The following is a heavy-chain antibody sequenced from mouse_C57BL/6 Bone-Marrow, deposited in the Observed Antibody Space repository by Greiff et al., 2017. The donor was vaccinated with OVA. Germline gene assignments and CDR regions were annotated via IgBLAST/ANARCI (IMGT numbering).Heavy chain of an antibody. J-gene: IGHJ4*01. D-gene: IGHD2-1*01. CDR3: AREPGNYEAMDY. V-gene: IGHV5-17*01. Sequence: DVKLVESGGGLVKPGGSLKLSCAASGFTFSDYGMHWVRQAPEKGLEWVAYLSSGSSTIYYADTVQGRFTISRDNATNTLFLQMTSLRSEDTTMYYCAREPGNYEAMDYWGQGTSVTVSS. CDR1: GFTFSDYG. CDR2: LSSGSSTI.